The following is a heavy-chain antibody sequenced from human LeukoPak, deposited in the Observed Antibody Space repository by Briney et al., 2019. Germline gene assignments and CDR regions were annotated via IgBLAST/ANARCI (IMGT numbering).Heavy chain of an antibody. CDR1: GFPFSSYA. CDR2: ISGSGGST. CDR3: AKRAVAGAYFDY. V-gene: IGHV3-23*01. D-gene: IGHD6-19*01. J-gene: IGHJ4*02. Sequence: GGSLRISCAASGFPFSSYAMSWVRHAPGKGLVGVSAISGSGGSTYYAVSVWGRFTISRDNSKITLYLQMNSLRAEDTAVYYCAKRAVAGAYFDYWGQGTLVTVSS.